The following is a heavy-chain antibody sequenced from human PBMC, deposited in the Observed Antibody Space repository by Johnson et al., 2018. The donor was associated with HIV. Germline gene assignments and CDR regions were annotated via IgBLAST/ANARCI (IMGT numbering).Heavy chain of an antibody. CDR2: ISSNGIGT. V-gene: IGHV3-64*01. CDR3: ARGGLGFQNIHDPFDI. J-gene: IGHJ3*02. CDR1: GFTFSNFA. Sequence: VQLVESGGGLVQPGGSLRLSCAVSGFTFSNFAMHWVRQAPGKGLEYVSAISSNGIGTYYANSVDGRFTISRDNDKNTLYLQMNSLGADDTALYYCARGGLGFQNIHDPFDIWGQGTMVTVSS. D-gene: IGHD1/OR15-1a*01.